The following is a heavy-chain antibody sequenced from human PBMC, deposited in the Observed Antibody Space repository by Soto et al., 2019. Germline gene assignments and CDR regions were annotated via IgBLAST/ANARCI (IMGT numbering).Heavy chain of an antibody. CDR3: ARDSGWYI. D-gene: IGHD6-19*01. CDR1: GFTFSRYW. Sequence: EVQLVESGGGLVQPGGSLRLSCAASGFTFSRYWMHWVRQAPGKGLVCVSRINSDGSTTNYADSVKGRFTISRDNAKNTLYLQMKSLRAGDAAVYYCARDSGWYIWGQGTLVTVSS. V-gene: IGHV3-74*01. CDR2: INSDGSTT. J-gene: IGHJ4*02.